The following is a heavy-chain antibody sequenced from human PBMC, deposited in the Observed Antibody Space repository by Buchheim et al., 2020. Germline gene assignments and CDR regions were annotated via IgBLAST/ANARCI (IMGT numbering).Heavy chain of an antibody. CDR1: GGSITSSHW. CDR3: ARDPSSSATFDS. CDR2: IYHTGST. V-gene: IGHV4-4*02. D-gene: IGHD2-2*01. J-gene: IGHJ5*01. Sequence: QVQLQESGPGLVKPSGTLSLTCAVSGGSITSSHWWTWVRQPPGRGLEWIGEIYHTGSTNYRPSLASRVTILVVRSKTKFSLTLRSVTAADTGFYYCARDPSSSATFDSWGQGTL.